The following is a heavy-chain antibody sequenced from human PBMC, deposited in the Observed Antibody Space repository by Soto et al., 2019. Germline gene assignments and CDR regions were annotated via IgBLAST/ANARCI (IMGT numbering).Heavy chain of an antibody. J-gene: IGHJ6*02. D-gene: IGHD3-22*01. CDR1: GFTFSDYY. Sequence: GGSLRLSCAASGFTFSDYYMSWIRQATGKGLEWVSYISSSSSYTNYADSVKGRFTTSRDNAKNSLYLQMNSLRAEDTAVYYCARDSSGYLNYYYGMDVWGQGTTVTVSS. CDR3: ARDSSGYLNYYYGMDV. V-gene: IGHV3-11*06. CDR2: ISSSSSYT.